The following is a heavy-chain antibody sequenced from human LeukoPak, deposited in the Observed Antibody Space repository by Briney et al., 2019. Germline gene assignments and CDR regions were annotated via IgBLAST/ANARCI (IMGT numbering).Heavy chain of an antibody. CDR2: ISSSSSTI. J-gene: IGHJ1*01. D-gene: IGHD3-22*01. Sequence: PGGSLRLSCAVSGFTFSTYSMNWVRQAPGKGVEWVSYISSSSSTIYYADSVKGRFTISRDNAKNSLYLQMNSLRDEDTAVYYCAKDSDYYHSSGYYYAYFQHWGQGTLVTVSS. V-gene: IGHV3-48*02. CDR3: AKDSDYYHSSGYYYAYFQH. CDR1: GFTFSTYS.